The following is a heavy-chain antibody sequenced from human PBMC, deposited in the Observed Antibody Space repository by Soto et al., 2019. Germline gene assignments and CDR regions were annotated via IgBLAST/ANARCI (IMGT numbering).Heavy chain of an antibody. V-gene: IGHV3-30*18. CDR2: ISYDGSNK. CDR1: GFIFSSYC. CDR3: AKSVYNWNDGFFDY. J-gene: IGHJ4*02. Sequence: PGGSLRLSCAASGFIFSSYCMHWVRQAPGKGLEWVSGISYDGSNKYYSDSVKGRFTISRDNSKNTLYLQMNSLRAEDTAVYYCAKSVYNWNDGFFDYWGQGTLVTVSS. D-gene: IGHD1-1*01.